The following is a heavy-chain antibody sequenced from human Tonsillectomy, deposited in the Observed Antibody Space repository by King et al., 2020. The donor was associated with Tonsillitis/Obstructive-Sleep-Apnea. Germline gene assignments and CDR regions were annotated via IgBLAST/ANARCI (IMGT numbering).Heavy chain of an antibody. J-gene: IGHJ3*02. CDR1: GGSISSYY. Sequence: VQLQESGPGLVKPSETLSLTCTVSGGSISSYYWSWIRQPPGKGLEWIGYIYYSGSTNYNPSLKSRVTISVDTSKNQFSQKLSSVTAADTAVYYCATMGIQLWLGAFDIWGQGTMVTVSS. V-gene: IGHV4-59*08. D-gene: IGHD5-18*01. CDR3: ATMGIQLWLGAFDI. CDR2: IYYSGST.